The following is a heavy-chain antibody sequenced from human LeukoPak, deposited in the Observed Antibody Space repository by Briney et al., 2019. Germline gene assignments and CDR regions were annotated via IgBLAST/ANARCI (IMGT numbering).Heavy chain of an antibody. Sequence: GGSLRLSCAASGFTFSSYSMNWVRQAPGKGLEWVSSISSSSSYIYYADSVKGRFTISRDNAKNSLSLQMNSLRGEDTAVYYCASWGLDPYDYWGQGTLVTVSS. J-gene: IGHJ4*02. CDR1: GFTFSSYS. V-gene: IGHV3-21*01. CDR2: ISSSSSYI. D-gene: IGHD3-16*01. CDR3: ASWGLDPYDY.